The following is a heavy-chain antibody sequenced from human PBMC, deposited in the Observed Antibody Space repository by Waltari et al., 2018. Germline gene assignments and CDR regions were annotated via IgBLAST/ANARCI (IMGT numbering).Heavy chain of an antibody. CDR2: IYYSGST. V-gene: IGHV4-59*01. J-gene: IGHJ6*02. CDR1: GGSISSYY. CDR3: ARGVYGDYRAGYGMDV. D-gene: IGHD4-17*01. Sequence: QVQLQESGPGLVKPSETLSLTCTVSGGSISSYYWSWIRQPPGKGLEWIGYIYYSGSTNYNPSLKSRVTISVDTSKNQFSLKLSSVTAADTAVYYCARGVYGDYRAGYGMDVWGQGTTVTVSS.